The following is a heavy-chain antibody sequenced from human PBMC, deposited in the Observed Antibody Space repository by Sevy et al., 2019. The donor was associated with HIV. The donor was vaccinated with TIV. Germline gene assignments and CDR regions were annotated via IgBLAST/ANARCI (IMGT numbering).Heavy chain of an antibody. J-gene: IGHJ4*02. CDR2: ISYDGSNK. CDR1: GFTFSSYA. D-gene: IGHD6-13*01. CDR3: VWSSGIAAAPGPFDY. Sequence: GGSLRLSCAASGFTFSSYAMHWVRQAPGKGLEWVAVISYDGSNKYYADSVKGRFTISRDNSKNTLYLQMNSLRAEDTAVYYCVWSSGIAAAPGPFDYWGQGTLVTVSS. V-gene: IGHV3-30-3*01.